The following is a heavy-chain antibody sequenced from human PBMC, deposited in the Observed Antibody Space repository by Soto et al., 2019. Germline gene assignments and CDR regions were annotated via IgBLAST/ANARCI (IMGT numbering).Heavy chain of an antibody. CDR2: INAGNGNT. Sequence: QVQLVQSGAEVKKPGASVKVSCKASGYTFTSYAMHWVRQAPGQRLEWMGWINAGNGNTKYSQKFQGRVTITRDTSXSXXYMELSSLRSEDTAVYYCARVAYYYGSGSYWGFQHWGQGTLVTVSS. J-gene: IGHJ1*01. CDR1: GYTFTSYA. V-gene: IGHV1-3*01. D-gene: IGHD3-10*01. CDR3: ARVAYYYGSGSYWGFQH.